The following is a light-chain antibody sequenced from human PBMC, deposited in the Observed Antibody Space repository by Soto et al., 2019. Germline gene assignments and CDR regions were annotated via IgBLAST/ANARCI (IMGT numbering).Light chain of an antibody. V-gene: IGKV3-20*01. J-gene: IGKJ4*01. CDR3: QQYGSSPPLT. CDR1: KSVSSSY. CDR2: GAS. Sequence: EIVLTQSPGILSLSPGERATLSCRASKSVSSSYLAWYQQKPGQAPRLLIQGASSRATGIPDRFSGSGSGTDFTPTISRLEPEDFAVYYCQQYGSSPPLTFGGGTKVEIK.